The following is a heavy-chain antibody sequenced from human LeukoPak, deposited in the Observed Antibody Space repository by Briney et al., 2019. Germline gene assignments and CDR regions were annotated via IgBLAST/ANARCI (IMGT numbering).Heavy chain of an antibody. D-gene: IGHD3-10*01. V-gene: IGHV3-48*02. CDR3: ERDYYYGFYY. CDR1: GFTFSSYS. Sequence: GGSLRLSCAASGFTFSSYSMNWVRQAPGKGLEWVSYIGSSSSSIHYADSVKGRFTISRDNAKNSLYLQMSSLRDEDTAMYCCERDYYYGFYYWGQGTLVTVSS. J-gene: IGHJ4*02. CDR2: IGSSSSSI.